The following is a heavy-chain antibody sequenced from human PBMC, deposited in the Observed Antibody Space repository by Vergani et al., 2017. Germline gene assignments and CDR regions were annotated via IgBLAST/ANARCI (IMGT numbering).Heavy chain of an antibody. CDR1: GFSYEDYT. J-gene: IGHJ4*02. CDR3: AKEGGGYCSGGTCYPEY. D-gene: IGHD2-15*01. Sequence: VQLVESGGVVVQPGGSLRLSCVASGFSYEDYTMHWVRQAPGKGLEWVASIRSDESRRYYGDSMEGPFTISRDNSKNTLYLQMKSLRPEDTAVYYCAKEGGGYCSGGTCYPEYWGQGTLVIVSS. CDR2: IRSDESRR. V-gene: IGHV3-30*02.